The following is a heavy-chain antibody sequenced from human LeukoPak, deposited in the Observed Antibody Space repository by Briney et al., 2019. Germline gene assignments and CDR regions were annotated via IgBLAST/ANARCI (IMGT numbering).Heavy chain of an antibody. CDR2: INHSGST. CDR1: GGSFSGYY. J-gene: IGHJ4*02. D-gene: IGHD3-10*01. CDR3: ARGVFPKIVWFGELLPYFDY. V-gene: IGHV4-34*01. Sequence: SETLSLTCAVYGGSFSGYYWSWIRQPPGKGLEWIGEINHSGSTNYNPSLKSRVTISVDTSKNQFSLKLSSVTAADTAVYYCARGVFPKIVWFGELLPYFDYWGQGTLVTVSS.